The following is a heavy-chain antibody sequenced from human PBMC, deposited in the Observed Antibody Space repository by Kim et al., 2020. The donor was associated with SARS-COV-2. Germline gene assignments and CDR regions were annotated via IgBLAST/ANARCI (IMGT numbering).Heavy chain of an antibody. CDR3: AKETYDYYYYGIDV. CDR1: GFTFSSYS. D-gene: IGHD2-2*01. CDR2: ISARGGST. V-gene: IGHV3-23*01. Sequence: GGSLRLSCAASGFTFSSYSMSWVRQAPGKGLEWVAAISARGGSTYYADSVKGRFTISRDNSENTLYLQMNSLRAEDTAVYYCAKETYDYYYYGIDVWGQGTPVTVSS. J-gene: IGHJ6*02.